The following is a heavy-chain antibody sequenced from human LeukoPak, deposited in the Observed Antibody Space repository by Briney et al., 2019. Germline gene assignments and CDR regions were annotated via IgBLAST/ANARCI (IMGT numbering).Heavy chain of an antibody. J-gene: IGHJ4*02. D-gene: IGHD3-22*01. CDR1: GGSISRSY. CDR3: ARVRLDYYDSSGFFDY. Sequence: PSETLSLTCTVSGGSISRSYWSWMRQPAGKGPEWIGRIYGSGTITYNPSLESRVTMSVDTSKNQFSLKLRSVTAADTAVYYCARVRLDYYDSSGFFDYWGQGTLVTVSS. V-gene: IGHV4-4*07. CDR2: IYGSGTI.